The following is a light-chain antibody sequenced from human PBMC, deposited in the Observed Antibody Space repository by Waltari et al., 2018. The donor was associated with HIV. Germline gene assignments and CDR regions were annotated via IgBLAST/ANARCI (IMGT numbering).Light chain of an antibody. CDR3: QQYNSYST. Sequence: DIQMTQSPSTLSASVGDRVTITCRASQRISSWLAWYQQKPGKAPKLLIYKASSLESGVPSRCSGSGAGTEFTLTISSLQPDDFATYYGQQYNSYSTFGQGTKLEIK. CDR2: KAS. V-gene: IGKV1-5*03. J-gene: IGKJ2*01. CDR1: QRISSW.